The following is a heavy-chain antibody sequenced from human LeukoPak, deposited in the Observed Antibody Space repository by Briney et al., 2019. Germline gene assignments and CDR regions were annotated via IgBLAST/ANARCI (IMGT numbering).Heavy chain of an antibody. Sequence: SETLSLTCAVSGGSISSGGYPWSWIRQPPGKGLEWIGYIYYSGSTYYNPSLKSRVTISVDTSKNQFSLKLSSVTAADTAVYYCARGYDILTGYCQLDYWGQGTLVTVSS. D-gene: IGHD3-9*01. CDR1: GGSISSGGYP. V-gene: IGHV4-30-4*07. CDR3: ARGYDILTGYCQLDY. J-gene: IGHJ4*02. CDR2: IYYSGST.